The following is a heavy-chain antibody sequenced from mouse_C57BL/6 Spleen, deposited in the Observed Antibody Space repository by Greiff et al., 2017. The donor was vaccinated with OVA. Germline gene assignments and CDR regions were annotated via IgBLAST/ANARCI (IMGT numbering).Heavy chain of an antibody. J-gene: IGHJ1*03. CDR3: ARKDDYYGSSGYFDV. Sequence: QVQLKESGPGLVQPSQSLSITCTVSGFSLTSYGVHWVRQSPGKGLEWLGVIWSGGSTDYNAAFISRLSISKDNSKSQVFFKMNSLQADDTAIYYCARKDDYYGSSGYFDVWGTGTTVTVSS. CDR2: IWSGGST. D-gene: IGHD1-1*01. V-gene: IGHV2-2*01. CDR1: GFSLTSYG.